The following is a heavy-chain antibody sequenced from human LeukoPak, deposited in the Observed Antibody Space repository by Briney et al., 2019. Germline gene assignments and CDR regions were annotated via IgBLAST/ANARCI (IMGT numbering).Heavy chain of an antibody. Sequence: PGGSLRLSCVASGFTFSNYAMSWVRQAPNKGLDWVSVVSGSSHKIRYADSVKGRFTISRDNFENTLYLQMNNLRAEDTALYYCAGRPTGYSSGYIFWGQGALVTVFS. J-gene: IGHJ1*01. V-gene: IGHV3-23*01. CDR2: VSGSSHKI. D-gene: IGHD5-18*01. CDR3: AGRPTGYSSGYIF. CDR1: GFTFSNYA.